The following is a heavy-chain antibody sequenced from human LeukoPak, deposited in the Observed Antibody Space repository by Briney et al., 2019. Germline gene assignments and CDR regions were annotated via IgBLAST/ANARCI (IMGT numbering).Heavy chain of an antibody. CDR1: GGSISSGVYF. Sequence: SETLSLTCTVSGGSISSGVYFWSWIRQHPGKGLEWIGYIHHSGNTYCNPSLKSRVTISLDTSKNQFSLRLSAVTAADTAVYYCARYCSSTKCPFDYWGQGTLVTVSS. D-gene: IGHD2-2*01. CDR3: ARYCSSTKCPFDY. CDR2: IHHSGNT. V-gene: IGHV4-31*03. J-gene: IGHJ4*02.